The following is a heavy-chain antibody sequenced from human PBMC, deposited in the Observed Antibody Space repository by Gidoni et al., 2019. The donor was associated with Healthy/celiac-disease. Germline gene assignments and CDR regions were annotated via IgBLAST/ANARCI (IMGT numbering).Heavy chain of an antibody. V-gene: IGHV3-30*04. D-gene: IGHD3-10*01. J-gene: IGHJ3*02. Sequence: QVQLVESGGGVVQPGRSLRLSCPASGFPFSSYAMHWVRQAPGKGLEWVAVISYDGSNKYYADSVKGRFTISRDNSKNTLYLQMNSLRAEDTAVYYCARDRGDGYNDAFDIWGQGTMVTVSS. CDR2: ISYDGSNK. CDR3: ARDRGDGYNDAFDI. CDR1: GFPFSSYA.